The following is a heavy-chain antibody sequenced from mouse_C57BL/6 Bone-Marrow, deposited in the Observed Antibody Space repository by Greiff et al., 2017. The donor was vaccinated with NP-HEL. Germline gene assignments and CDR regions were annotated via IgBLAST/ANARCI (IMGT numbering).Heavy chain of an antibody. CDR1: GSNIKDYY. CDR3: ARNYYGRGYYAMDY. D-gene: IGHD1-1*01. CDR2: IDPGDGET. Sequence: VQLQQSGPGLVKPGPSVKLSCTASGSNIKDYYRHWVRKRTEQGLEGIGRIDPGDGETKYAPKSQGKATITADTSSNTAYLQLSSLTSEDTAVYYCARNYYGRGYYAMDYWGQGTSVTVSS. V-gene: IGHV14-2*01. J-gene: IGHJ4*01.